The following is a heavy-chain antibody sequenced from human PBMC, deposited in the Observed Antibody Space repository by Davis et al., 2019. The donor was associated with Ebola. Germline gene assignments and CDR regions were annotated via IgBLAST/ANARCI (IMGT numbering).Heavy chain of an antibody. Sequence: GGSLRLSCAASGFTFSSYGMHWVRQAPGKGLEWVAVISYDGSNKYYADSVKGRFTISRDNSKNTLYLQMNSLRAEDTAVYYCARGVRYYYGSGRPYYYYGMDVWGQGTTVTVSS. J-gene: IGHJ6*02. V-gene: IGHV3-30*03. CDR1: GFTFSSYG. CDR3: ARGVRYYYGSGRPYYYYGMDV. D-gene: IGHD3-10*01. CDR2: ISYDGSNK.